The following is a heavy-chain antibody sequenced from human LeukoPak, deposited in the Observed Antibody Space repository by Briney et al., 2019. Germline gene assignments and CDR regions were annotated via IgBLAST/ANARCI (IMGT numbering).Heavy chain of an antibody. J-gene: IGHJ4*02. V-gene: IGHV3-48*01. CDR1: GFTFSSYV. D-gene: IGHD2-21*02. CDR3: ARIDGRGDLSFDS. Sequence: GGSLRLSCAASGFTFSSYVMSWVRQAPGKGLEWLSYISGSGQTIHYAESVKGRFTVSRDDAKKSLYLQMNSLRVEDTAVYYCARIDGRGDLSFDSWGQGTLVTVSS. CDR2: ISGSGQTI.